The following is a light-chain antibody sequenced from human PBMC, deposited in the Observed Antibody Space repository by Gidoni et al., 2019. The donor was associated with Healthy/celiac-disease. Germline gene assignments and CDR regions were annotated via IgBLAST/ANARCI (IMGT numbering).Light chain of an antibody. Sequence: SVLTQSPGTLSLSPGERATLSCRASQSVSSSYLAWYQQKPGQAPRLLIYGASSRATGIPDRFSGSGSGTDFTLTISRLEPEYFAVYYCQQYGSSPYTFGQGTKLEIK. J-gene: IGKJ2*01. CDR3: QQYGSSPYT. V-gene: IGKV3-20*01. CDR1: QSVSSSY. CDR2: GAS.